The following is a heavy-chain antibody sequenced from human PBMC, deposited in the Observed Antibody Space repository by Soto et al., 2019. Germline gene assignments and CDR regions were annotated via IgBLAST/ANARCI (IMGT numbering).Heavy chain of an antibody. CDR1: GGSISSSSYY. V-gene: IGHV4-39*01. D-gene: IGHD6-19*01. CDR2: IYYSGST. J-gene: IGHJ4*02. Sequence: PSETLSLTCAVSGGSISSSSYYWCWIRHPPGKGLEWIGSIYYSGSTYYNPSLKSRVTISVDTSKNQFSLKLSSVTAADTAVYYCARRRAVAVRATRDYYFDYWGQGTLVTVSS. CDR3: ARRRAVAVRATRDYYFDY.